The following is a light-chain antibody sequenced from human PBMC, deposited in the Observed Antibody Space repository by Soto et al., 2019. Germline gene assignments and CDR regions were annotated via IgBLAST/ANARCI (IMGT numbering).Light chain of an antibody. J-gene: IGLJ2*01. CDR3: SSYTAASTLDVV. V-gene: IGLV2-14*01. CDR2: EVT. CDR1: SSDGNS. Sequence: QSALTQPASVSGSPGQSITISCTGISSDGNSVSWYQQHPGKAPKLIIYEVTNRPSGVSNRFSGSKSDYTASLTISGLQAGDEADYYCSSYTAASTLDVVFGGGTKVTVL.